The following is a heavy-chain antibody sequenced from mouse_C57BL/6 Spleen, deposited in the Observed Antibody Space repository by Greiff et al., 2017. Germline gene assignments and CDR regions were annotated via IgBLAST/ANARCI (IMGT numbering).Heavy chain of an antibody. CDR1: GYTFTDYY. CDR3: ARGDYGIDY. V-gene: IGHV1-26*01. J-gene: IGHJ2*01. D-gene: IGHD2-4*01. Sequence: EVQLQQSGPELVKPGASVKISCKASGYTFTDYYMNWVKQSHGKSLEWIGDINPNNGGTSYNQKFKGKATLTVDKSSSTAYMELSSLTSEDSAVYYCARGDYGIDYWGQGTTLTVSS. CDR2: INPNNGGT.